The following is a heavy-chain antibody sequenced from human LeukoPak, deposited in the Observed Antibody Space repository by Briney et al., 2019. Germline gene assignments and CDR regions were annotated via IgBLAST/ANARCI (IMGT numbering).Heavy chain of an antibody. Sequence: KPSETLSLTCAVYGGSFSGYYWSWIRQPPGKGLEWIGEINHSGSTNYNPSLKSRVTISVDTSKNQFSLKLSSVTAADTAVYNCARDSGTTGEVKFDPWGQGTLVTVSS. D-gene: IGHD3-10*01. CDR3: ARDSGTTGEVKFDP. CDR2: INHSGST. J-gene: IGHJ5*02. CDR1: GGSFSGYY. V-gene: IGHV4-34*01.